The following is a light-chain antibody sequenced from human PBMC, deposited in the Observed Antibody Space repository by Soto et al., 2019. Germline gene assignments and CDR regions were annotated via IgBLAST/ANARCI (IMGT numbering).Light chain of an antibody. V-gene: IGLV2-14*01. CDR2: DVS. J-gene: IGLJ2*01. CDR1: SSDVGGYNY. Sequence: QSALTQPASVSGSPGQSITVSCTGTSSDVGGYNYVTWYQQHPGKAPKLIIYDVSKRPSGVSNRFSGSKSGNTASLTISGLQAEDEADYYCNSYTSNSTVVFGGGTKLTVL. CDR3: NSYTSNSTVV.